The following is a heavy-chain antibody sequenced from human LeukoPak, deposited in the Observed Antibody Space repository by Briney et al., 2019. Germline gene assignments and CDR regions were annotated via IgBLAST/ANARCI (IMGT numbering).Heavy chain of an antibody. CDR2: IYPRDGST. V-gene: IGHV1-46*01. CDR1: GYTFTSNY. CDR3: ARDQEGFDY. J-gene: IGHJ4*02. Sequence: ASVKVSCKASGYTFTSNYIHWVRQAPGQGLEWMGMIYPRDGSTSYAQKFQGRVTVTRDTSTSTVHMELRGLRSEGTAVYYCARDQEGFDYWGQGTLVTVSS.